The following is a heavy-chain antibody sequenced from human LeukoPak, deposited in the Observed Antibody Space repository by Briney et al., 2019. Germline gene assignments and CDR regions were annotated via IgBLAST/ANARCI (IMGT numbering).Heavy chain of an antibody. J-gene: IGHJ4*02. CDR3: ATVRSPFSGSYPGYFDY. D-gene: IGHD1-26*01. CDR1: GFTFSSYA. CDR2: ISYDGSNK. Sequence: GGSLRLSCAASGFTFSSYAMHWVRQAPGKGLEWVAVISYDGSNKYYADSAKGRFTISRDNAENSLYLQMNSLRAEDTAVYYCATVRSPFSGSYPGYFDYWGQGTQVTVSS. V-gene: IGHV3-30-3*01.